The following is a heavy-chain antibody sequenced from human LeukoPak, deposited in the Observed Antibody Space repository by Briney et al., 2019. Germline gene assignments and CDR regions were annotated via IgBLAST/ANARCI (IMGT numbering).Heavy chain of an antibody. Sequence: ASVKVSCKASGYTFTGYYMHWVRQAPGQGLEWMGYIYPNSGATKYAQKFQGRVTMTRDTSISTAYMELSGLRSDDTAVYYCGTLLSNGPFDFWGQGSLVTVSS. J-gene: IGHJ4*02. CDR3: GTLLSNGPFDF. V-gene: IGHV1-2*02. CDR2: IYPNSGAT. CDR1: GYTFTGYY.